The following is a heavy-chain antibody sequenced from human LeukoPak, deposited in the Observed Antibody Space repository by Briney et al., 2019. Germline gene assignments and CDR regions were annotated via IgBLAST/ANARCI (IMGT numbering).Heavy chain of an antibody. CDR3: ARDPEQLREDYYYMDV. J-gene: IGHJ6*03. CDR2: ISYDGSNK. Sequence: GRSLRLSCAASGFTFSSYGMHWVRQAPGKGLEWVAVISYDGSNKYYADSVKGRFAISRDNSKNTLYLQMNSLRAEDTAVYYCARDPEQLREDYYYMDVWGKGTTVTVSS. CDR1: GFTFSSYG. D-gene: IGHD6-13*01. V-gene: IGHV3-30*03.